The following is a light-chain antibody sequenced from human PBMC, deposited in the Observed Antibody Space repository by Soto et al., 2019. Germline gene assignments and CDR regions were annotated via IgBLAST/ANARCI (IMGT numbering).Light chain of an antibody. V-gene: IGLV1-47*01. CDR2: RNN. J-gene: IGLJ2*01. CDR3: AAWGDSLSGRGV. Sequence: QSVLTQPPSASGTPGQRVTISCSGSSSNIGNNYVYWYQMVPGTAPKLLIYRNNQRPSGVPDRFSGSRSGTSASLAISGLRSGDEADYYCAAWGDSLSGRGVFGGGTKLTVL. CDR1: SSNIGNNY.